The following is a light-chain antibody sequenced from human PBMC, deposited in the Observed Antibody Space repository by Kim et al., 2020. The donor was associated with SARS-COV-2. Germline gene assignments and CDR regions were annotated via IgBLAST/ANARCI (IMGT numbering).Light chain of an antibody. Sequence: DIQMTQSPSSLSASVGDRVTITCRASQDISNYLNWYQQKPGKAPKLLIYDASTLETGVPSRFSGSGSGTDFTFTISSLQPEDIATYYCQQYNNPPLTFGGGTKVDIK. CDR1: QDISNY. J-gene: IGKJ4*01. V-gene: IGKV1-33*01. CDR3: QQYNNPPLT. CDR2: DAS.